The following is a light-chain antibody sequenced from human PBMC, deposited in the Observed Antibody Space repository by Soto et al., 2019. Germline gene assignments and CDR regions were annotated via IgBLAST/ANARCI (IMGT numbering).Light chain of an antibody. CDR1: QGISSY. CDR2: AAS. J-gene: IGKJ4*01. Sequence: DIQMTQSPSSLSASIGDRVTITCRASQGISSYLAWYQQKPGKAPKLLIYAASTLQSGVPSRFSGSGSGTEFTLTISSLQPEDFATYYCQQLNSYPLTFGGGTNVDIK. V-gene: IGKV1-9*01. CDR3: QQLNSYPLT.